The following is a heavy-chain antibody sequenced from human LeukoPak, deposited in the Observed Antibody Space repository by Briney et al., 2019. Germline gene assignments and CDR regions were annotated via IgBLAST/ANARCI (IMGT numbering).Heavy chain of an antibody. V-gene: IGHV4-59*11. CDR1: GGSFSNHY. CDR2: IYHTGST. D-gene: IGHD4-23*01. J-gene: IGHJ5*02. CDR3: ARGNYVGWFDP. Sequence: SETLSLTCTVSGGSFSNHYWSWIRQPPGKGLEWIGYIYHTGSTNYNPSLKSRVTISVDTSKNQFSLKLSSVTAADTAVYYCARGNYVGWFDPWGQGTLVTVSS.